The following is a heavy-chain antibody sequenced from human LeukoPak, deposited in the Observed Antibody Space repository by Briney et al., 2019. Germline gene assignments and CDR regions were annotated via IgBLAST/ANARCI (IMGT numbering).Heavy chain of an antibody. D-gene: IGHD3-22*01. Sequence: GGSLQISCKGSGYSFTSYWIGWVGQMPGKGLEGMGIIYPGDSDTRYSPSFQRQVTISADKSISTDYLQWSRLKASDTAMYYCARSYDSSGYYYYYYGMDVWGQGTTVTVSS. V-gene: IGHV5-51*01. J-gene: IGHJ6*02. CDR2: IYPGDSDT. CDR3: ARSYDSSGYYYYYYGMDV. CDR1: GYSFTSYW.